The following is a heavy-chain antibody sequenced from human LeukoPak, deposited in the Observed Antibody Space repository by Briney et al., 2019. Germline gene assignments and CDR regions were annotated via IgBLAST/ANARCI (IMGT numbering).Heavy chain of an antibody. Sequence: GGSLRLXCAASGFTFSSYEMNWVRQAPGKGLEWVSYISSSGSTIYYADSVKGRFTISRDNAKNSLYLQMNSLRAEDTAVYYCAREGYGSGRAGQPPPAYYYYYYMDVWGKGTTVTVSS. D-gene: IGHD3-10*01. V-gene: IGHV3-48*03. J-gene: IGHJ6*03. CDR1: GFTFSSYE. CDR2: ISSSGSTI. CDR3: AREGYGSGRAGQPPPAYYYYYYMDV.